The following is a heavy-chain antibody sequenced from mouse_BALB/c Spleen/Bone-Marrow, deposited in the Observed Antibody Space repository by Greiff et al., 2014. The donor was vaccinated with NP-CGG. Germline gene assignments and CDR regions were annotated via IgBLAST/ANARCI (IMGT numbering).Heavy chain of an antibody. CDR1: GYTFSSYW. J-gene: IGHJ3*01. CDR3: ARRGYDGAY. CDR2: ILPGSGST. Sequence: VQRVESGAELMKPGASVKISCKATGYTFSSYWIEWVKQRPGHGLEWIGEILPGSGSTNYNEKSKGKATFTADTSSNTAYMQLSSLTSEDSAVYYCARRGYDGAYWGQGTLVTVSA. V-gene: IGHV1-9*01. D-gene: IGHD2-14*01.